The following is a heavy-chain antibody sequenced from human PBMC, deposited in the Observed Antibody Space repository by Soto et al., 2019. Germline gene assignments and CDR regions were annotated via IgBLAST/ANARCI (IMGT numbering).Heavy chain of an antibody. V-gene: IGHV1-3*01. CDR2: INAGNGNT. Sequence: GASVKVSCKASGYTFTSYAMHWVRQAPGQRLEWMGWINAGNGNTKYSQKFQGRVTITRDTSASTAYMELSSLRSEDTAVYYCARAGVDTAMGDFDYWGQGTLVTVSS. D-gene: IGHD5-18*01. CDR3: ARAGVDTAMGDFDY. CDR1: GYTFTSYA. J-gene: IGHJ4*02.